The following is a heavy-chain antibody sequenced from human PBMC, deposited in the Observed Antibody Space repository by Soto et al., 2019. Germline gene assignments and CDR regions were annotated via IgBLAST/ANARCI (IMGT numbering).Heavy chain of an antibody. Sequence: PGGSLRLSCVASGLNLIDYTMHWVRQVPGKGLEWVSLISWNGDSSDYADSVKSRFTISRDNTKNSLYLQMNSLRAEDTAFYFCVKGGKFKAFDVWGQGTLVTVSS. CDR2: ISWNGDSS. J-gene: IGHJ3*01. V-gene: IGHV3-43*01. D-gene: IGHD1-26*01. CDR3: VKGGKFKAFDV. CDR1: GLNLIDYT.